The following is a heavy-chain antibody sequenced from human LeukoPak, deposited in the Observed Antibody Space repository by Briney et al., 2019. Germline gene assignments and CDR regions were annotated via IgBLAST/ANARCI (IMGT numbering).Heavy chain of an antibody. V-gene: IGHV3-21*01. CDR2: ISSSSSYI. Sequence: GGSLRLSCAASGSTFSSYGMNWVRQAPGKGLEWVSSISSSSSYIYYADSVKGRFTISRDNAKNSLYLQMNSLRAEDTAVYYCARVEVFGVVTIYYYGMDVWGQGTTVTVSS. D-gene: IGHD3-3*01. CDR1: GSTFSSYG. CDR3: ARVEVFGVVTIYYYGMDV. J-gene: IGHJ6*02.